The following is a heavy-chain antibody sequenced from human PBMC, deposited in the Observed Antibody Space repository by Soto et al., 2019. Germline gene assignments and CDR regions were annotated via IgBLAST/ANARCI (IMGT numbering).Heavy chain of an antibody. Sequence: VELVESGGGVVQPGGSLRLSCAASGFTFNTHGMHWVRQAPGKGLEWVAVIWYDGSQRYYADFVRGRSTTSRDNSQNTLYLQMTSLRAEDTAVYYCARIDDYGDYVTDYWGQGALVTVSS. D-gene: IGHD4-17*01. CDR2: IWYDGSQR. V-gene: IGHV3-33*01. J-gene: IGHJ4*02. CDR1: GFTFNTHG. CDR3: ARIDDYGDYVTDY.